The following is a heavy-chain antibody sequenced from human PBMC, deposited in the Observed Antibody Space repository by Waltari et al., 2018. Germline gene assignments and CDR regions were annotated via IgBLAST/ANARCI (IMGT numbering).Heavy chain of an antibody. CDR2: ISSSGGSI. CDR1: GFTFSNSK. D-gene: IGHD1-26*01. V-gene: IGHV3-48*04. Sequence: VQLVESGGGLVQPGGSLRLSCAASGFTFSNSKMNWVRQAPGKGLEWVSYISSSGGSIYYADSVKGRFTISRDNPKNSLNLQMDSLRAEDTAVYYCAKGSGSYFDYWGLGTLVIVSS. J-gene: IGHJ4*02. CDR3: AKGSGSYFDY.